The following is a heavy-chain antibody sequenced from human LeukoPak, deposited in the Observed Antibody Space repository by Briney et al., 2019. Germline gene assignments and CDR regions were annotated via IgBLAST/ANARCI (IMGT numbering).Heavy chain of an antibody. CDR1: GGSTSSGGYY. Sequence: SQTLSLPCTVSGGSTSSGGYYWSWIRQHPGKGLEWIGYISYSRSTYYNPSLKSRVTISVDTSKSQFSLNLSSVTAADTAVYYCATSPYSSGWYYFDYWGQGTLVTVSS. CDR2: ISYSRST. CDR3: ATSPYSSGWYYFDY. V-gene: IGHV4-31*03. D-gene: IGHD6-13*01. J-gene: IGHJ4*02.